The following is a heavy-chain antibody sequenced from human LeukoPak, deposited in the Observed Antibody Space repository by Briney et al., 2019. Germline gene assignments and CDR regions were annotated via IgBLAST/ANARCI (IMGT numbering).Heavy chain of an antibody. J-gene: IGHJ4*02. D-gene: IGHD1-1*01. CDR1: GFSLSNYA. V-gene: IGHV3-23*01. CDR3: AKANGVSNADAVW. Sequence: GGSLRLSCAASGFSLSNYAMSWVRQAPARGPEWVSSIRVGGATFYADFVKGRFTLSRDDCRNTVYLQLNNLRVEDTAIYYCAKANGVSNADAVWWGQGTQVTVSS. CDR2: IRVGGAT.